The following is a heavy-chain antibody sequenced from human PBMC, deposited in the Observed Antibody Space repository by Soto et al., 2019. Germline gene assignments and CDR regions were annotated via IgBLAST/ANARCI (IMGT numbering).Heavy chain of an antibody. Sequence: SQTLSLTCAISGDSVSSNSAAWNWIRQSPSRGLEWLGRTYYRSKWYNDYAVSVKSRITINPDTSKNQFSLQLNSVTPEDTAVYYCARGHGGYCTNGVCYNPAFDIWGQGTMVTVSS. CDR1: GDSVSSNSAA. J-gene: IGHJ3*02. CDR3: ARGHGGYCTNGVCYNPAFDI. D-gene: IGHD2-8*01. V-gene: IGHV6-1*01. CDR2: TYYRSKWYN.